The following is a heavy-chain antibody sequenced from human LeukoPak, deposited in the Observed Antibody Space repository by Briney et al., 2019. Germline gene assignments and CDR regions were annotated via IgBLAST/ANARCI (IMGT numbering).Heavy chain of an antibody. V-gene: IGHV4-39*01. Sequence: SETLSLTCTVSGGSISSSSYYWGWIRQPPGKGLEWIGSIYYSGSTYYNPSLKSRVTISVDTSKNQFSLKLSSVTAADTAVYYCARWVRIGNEARGFSSWQEIDYWSQGTLVTVSS. CDR1: GGSISSSSYY. CDR3: ARWVRIGNEARGFSSWQEIDY. D-gene: IGHD6-13*01. CDR2: IYYSGST. J-gene: IGHJ4*02.